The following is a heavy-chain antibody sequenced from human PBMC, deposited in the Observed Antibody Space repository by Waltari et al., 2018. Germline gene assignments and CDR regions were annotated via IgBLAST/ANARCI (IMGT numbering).Heavy chain of an antibody. D-gene: IGHD2-15*01. CDR1: GFTFSSYA. V-gene: IGHV3-23*01. CDR2: ISGSGGST. J-gene: IGHJ4*02. Sequence: EVQLLESGGGLVQPGGSLRLSCAASGFTFSSYAMSWVRQAPGKGLEWVSAISGSGGSTYYADSVKGRFTISRDKSKNTLYLQMNSRRAEDTAVYYCANLYCSGGSCYSGVAFWGQGTLVTVSS. CDR3: ANLYCSGGSCYSGVAF.